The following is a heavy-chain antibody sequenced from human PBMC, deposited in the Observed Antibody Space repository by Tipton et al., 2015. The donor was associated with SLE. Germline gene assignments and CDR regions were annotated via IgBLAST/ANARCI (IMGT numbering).Heavy chain of an antibody. CDR2: IYPGDSDT. Sequence: QLVQSGAEVKKPGESLRISCKGSGYSFTSYWISWVRQMPGKGLEWMGIIYPGDSDTRYSPSFQGQVTISADKSISTAYLQWSSLKASDTAMYYCARRRDSSGWYYYFDYWGQGTLVTVSS. CDR3: ARRRDSSGWYYYFDY. D-gene: IGHD6-19*01. V-gene: IGHV5-51*01. J-gene: IGHJ4*02. CDR1: GYSFTSYW.